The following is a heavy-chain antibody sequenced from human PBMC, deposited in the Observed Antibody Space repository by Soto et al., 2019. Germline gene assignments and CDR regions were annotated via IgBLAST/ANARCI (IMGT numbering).Heavy chain of an antibody. Sequence: PSETLSLPCSVSGGSMGSVDNYWAWIRQAPGKGLAWIGSVYYVGSPFYNPSLKSRVTMSIDTTKNQFSLNLTSVPATDTALYYCPTIIIPGTRHTCFDPRGQGISVTVSS. CDR1: GGSMGSVDNY. CDR2: VYYVGSP. J-gene: IGHJ5*02. V-gene: IGHV4-39*01. CDR3: PTIIIPGTRHTCFDP.